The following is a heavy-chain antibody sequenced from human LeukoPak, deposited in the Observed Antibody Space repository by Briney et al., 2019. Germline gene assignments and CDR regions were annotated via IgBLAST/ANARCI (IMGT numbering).Heavy chain of an antibody. CDR1: VYTFTIYG. Sequence: ASVKVSCKASVYTFTIYGISWVRQAPGQGGEWMGWISAYNGNTNYAQKLQGRVTMTTDTSTSTAYMELRSLRSDDTAVYYCARVVFPSDSSGWFDYWGRGTLVTVSS. CDR3: ARVVFPSDSSGWFDY. D-gene: IGHD6-19*01. J-gene: IGHJ4*02. V-gene: IGHV1-18*04. CDR2: ISAYNGNT.